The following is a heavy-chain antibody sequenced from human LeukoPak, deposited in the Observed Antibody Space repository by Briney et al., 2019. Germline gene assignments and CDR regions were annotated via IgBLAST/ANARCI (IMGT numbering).Heavy chain of an antibody. V-gene: IGHV1-69*04. J-gene: IGHJ3*02. CDR1: GSTFSSYA. Sequence: ASVKVSCKASGSTFSSYAISWVRQAPGQGLEWMGRIIPILGIANYAQKFQGRVTITADKSTSTAYMELSSLRSEDTAVYYCARDLAMIVVVTDDAFDIWGQGTMVTVSS. D-gene: IGHD3-22*01. CDR2: IIPILGIA. CDR3: ARDLAMIVVVTDDAFDI.